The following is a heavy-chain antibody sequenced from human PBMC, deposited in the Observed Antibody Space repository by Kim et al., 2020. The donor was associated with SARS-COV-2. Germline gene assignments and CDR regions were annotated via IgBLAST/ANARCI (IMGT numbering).Heavy chain of an antibody. CDR2: MYYTGTT. J-gene: IGHJ4*02. V-gene: IGHV4-31*03. CDR3: AIGTSGYPYYFDY. CDR1: GDSSATGAYY. Sequence: SETLSLTCSVSGDSSATGAYYWNWIRQQPGKGLEWIGSMYYTGTTYFSPTLESRVVLSVDTSQTQFYLNLTSVTASDTAVYYCAIGTSGYPYYFDYWGQGTLVAVSS. D-gene: IGHD3-9*01.